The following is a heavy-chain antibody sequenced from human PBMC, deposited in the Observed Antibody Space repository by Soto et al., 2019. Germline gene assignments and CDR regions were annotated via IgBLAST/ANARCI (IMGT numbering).Heavy chain of an antibody. CDR2: IYPGDSDT. Sequence: GESLKISCKGSGYSFTSYWIGWVRQMPGKGLEWMGIIYPGDSDTRYSPSFQGQVTISADKSISTAYLQWSSLKASDTAMYYCARLLPQGGEHQLSGDWFDPWGQGTLVTVSS. D-gene: IGHD6-13*01. CDR3: ARLLPQGGEHQLSGDWFDP. J-gene: IGHJ5*02. V-gene: IGHV5-51*01. CDR1: GYSFTSYW.